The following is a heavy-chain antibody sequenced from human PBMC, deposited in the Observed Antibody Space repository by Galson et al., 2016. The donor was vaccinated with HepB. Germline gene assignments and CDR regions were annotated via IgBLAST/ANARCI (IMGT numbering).Heavy chain of an antibody. CDR2: VCYTDSL. CDR3: ARVSGNAFDF. Sequence: TLSLTCTVSGGSISNGAYCWSWLRQHPGKGPEWIGCVCYTDSLYYNPSLKGRITLSPDTSKNQLSLTLSSVTAADTATYFCARVSGNAFDFWGQGTRVTVSS. V-gene: IGHV4-31*03. D-gene: IGHD1-1*01. CDR1: GGSISNGAYC. J-gene: IGHJ3*01.